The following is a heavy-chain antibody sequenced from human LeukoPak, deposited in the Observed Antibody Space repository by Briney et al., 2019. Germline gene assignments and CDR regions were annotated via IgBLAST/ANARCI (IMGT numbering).Heavy chain of an antibody. CDR2: IGTAGDT. CDR3: ARVGSLYDFWSGQYYRYYYYMDV. V-gene: IGHV3-13*01. CDR1: GFTFSSHD. Sequence: TGGSLRLSCAASGFTFSSHDMHWVRQGTGKGLEWVSAIGTAGDTYYPGSVKGRFTISRENAKNSLYLQMNSLRAGDTAMYFCARVGSLYDFWSGQYYRYYYYMDVWGKGTTVTVSS. J-gene: IGHJ6*03. D-gene: IGHD3-3*01.